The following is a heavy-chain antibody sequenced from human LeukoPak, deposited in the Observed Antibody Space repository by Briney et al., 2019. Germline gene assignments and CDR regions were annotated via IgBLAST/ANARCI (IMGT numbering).Heavy chain of an antibody. CDR3: ARCMVRGRVDGLDV. J-gene: IGHJ6*04. CDR1: GFTFSSYE. V-gene: IGHV3-48*03. D-gene: IGHD3-10*01. CDR2: ISSSGSTI. Sequence: QPGGSLRLSCAASGFTFSSYEMNWVRQAPGKGLEWVSYISSSGSTIYYADSVKGRFTISRDNAKNSLYLQMNSLRAEDTAVYYCARCMVRGRVDGLDVWGKGTTVTISS.